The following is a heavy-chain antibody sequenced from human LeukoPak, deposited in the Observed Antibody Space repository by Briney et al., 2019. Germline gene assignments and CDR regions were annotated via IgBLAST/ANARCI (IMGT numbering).Heavy chain of an antibody. CDR3: ARDLGELEWSYYFDY. CDR1: GYTFTSYG. V-gene: IGHV1-18*01. CDR2: ISAYNGNT. Sequence: ASVTVSCKASGYTFTSYGISWVRQAPGQGLEGMGWISAYNGNTNYAQKLQGRVTMTIDTSTSTADMELRSLRSDDTAVYYWARDLGELEWSYYFDYWGQGTLVTVSS. J-gene: IGHJ4*02. D-gene: IGHD1-1*01.